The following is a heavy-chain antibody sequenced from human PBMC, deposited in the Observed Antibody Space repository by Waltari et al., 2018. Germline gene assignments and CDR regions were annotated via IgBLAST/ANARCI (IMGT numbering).Heavy chain of an antibody. Sequence: EVQLVESGGGSVPPGGSLRLSCAASGFPFTTYWMHWVRQTPGKGLVWVARINGDGTNTDYADSVKGRFTISRDNAKNTVSLQMHGLRADDTAVYHCARGGSYYSYFQYWGQGTLVTVSS. J-gene: IGHJ1*01. D-gene: IGHD1-26*01. CDR2: INGDGTNT. CDR1: GFPFTTYW. V-gene: IGHV3-74*01. CDR3: ARGGSYYSYFQY.